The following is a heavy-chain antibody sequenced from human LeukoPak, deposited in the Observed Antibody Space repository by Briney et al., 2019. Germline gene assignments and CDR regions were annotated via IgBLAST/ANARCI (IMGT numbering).Heavy chain of an antibody. CDR1: GGSISGYY. CDR3: ARGRFVVVVAATRRGGMDV. J-gene: IGHJ6*02. D-gene: IGHD2-15*01. CDR2: INHSGST. V-gene: IGHV4-34*01. Sequence: SETLSLTCTVSGGSISGYYWSWIRQPPGKGLEWIGEINHSGSTNYNPSLKSRVTISVDTSKNQFSLKLSSVTAADTAVYYCARGRFVVVVAATRRGGMDVWGQGTTVTVSS.